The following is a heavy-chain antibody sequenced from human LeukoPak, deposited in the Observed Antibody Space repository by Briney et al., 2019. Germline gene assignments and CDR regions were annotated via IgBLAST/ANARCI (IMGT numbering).Heavy chain of an antibody. V-gene: IGHV3-33*01. CDR1: GFTFSSYG. D-gene: IGHD3-22*01. CDR2: IWYDGSNE. CDR3: ARDSDSSGYYYSTSFDY. Sequence: GGSLRLSCAASGFTFSSYGMHWVRQAPGKGLEWVAVIWYDGSNEYYADSVKGRFTISRDNSKNTLYLQMNSLRAEDTAAYYCARDSDSSGYYYSTSFDYWGQGTLVTVSS. J-gene: IGHJ4*02.